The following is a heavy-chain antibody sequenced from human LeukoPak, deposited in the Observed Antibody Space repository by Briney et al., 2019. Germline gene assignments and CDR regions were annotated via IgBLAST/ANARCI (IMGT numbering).Heavy chain of an antibody. D-gene: IGHD5-24*01. CDR3: ARDELGRDGYNCD. J-gene: IGHJ4*02. CDR2: IDPSGGST. Sequence: GASVKVSCKAVGYTFTSYYMHWVRQAPGQGPEWMGIIDPSGGSTNYAQKFQGRVTMTTDTSTSTAYMELSSLRSEDTAVYYCARDELGRDGYNCDWGQGILVTVSS. CDR1: GYTFTSYY. V-gene: IGHV1-46*01.